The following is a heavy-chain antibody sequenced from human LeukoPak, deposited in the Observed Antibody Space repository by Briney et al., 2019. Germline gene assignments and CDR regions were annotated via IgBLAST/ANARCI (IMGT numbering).Heavy chain of an antibody. V-gene: IGHV3-30*18. Sequence: RGSLRLSCAASGFSFSSYGMHWVRQAPGKGLEWVAVISYDGSNEYFADSVKGRFTVSRDNPKNTLYLQMNSLRPEDTAVYYCAKDLGVGAYLLFDYITSGLDSWGQGTLVTVSS. D-gene: IGHD2/OR15-2a*01. CDR1: GFSFSSYG. J-gene: IGHJ4*02. CDR2: ISYDGSNE. CDR3: AKDLGVGAYLLFDYITSGLDS.